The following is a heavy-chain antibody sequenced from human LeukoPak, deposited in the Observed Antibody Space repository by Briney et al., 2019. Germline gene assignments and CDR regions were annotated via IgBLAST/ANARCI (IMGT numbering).Heavy chain of an antibody. V-gene: IGHV5-51*01. Sequence: GESLKIPCKGSGYNFSTYWIGWVRQMPGKGLEWMGIIYPSDSDTRYSPSFQGQVTISADKSISTAYLQWSSLKASDTAMYYCARRLYDSGWYLDYWGQGTLVTVSS. CDR2: IYPSDSDT. J-gene: IGHJ4*02. CDR1: GYNFSTYW. CDR3: ARRLYDSGWYLDY. D-gene: IGHD6-19*01.